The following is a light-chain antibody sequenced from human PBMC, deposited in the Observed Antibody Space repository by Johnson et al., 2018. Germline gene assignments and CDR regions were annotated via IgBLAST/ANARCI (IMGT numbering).Light chain of an antibody. CDR3: GTWDSSLSAGNV. J-gene: IGLJ1*01. CDR1: SSNIGNNY. V-gene: IGLV1-51*02. Sequence: QSVLTQPPSVSAAPGQKVTISCSGSSSNIGNNYVSWYQQLPGTAPKLLIYENNKRPSGIPDRFSGSKSGTSATLGITGLQTGDEAEYYCGTWDSSLSAGNVFATWTKVTVL. CDR2: ENN.